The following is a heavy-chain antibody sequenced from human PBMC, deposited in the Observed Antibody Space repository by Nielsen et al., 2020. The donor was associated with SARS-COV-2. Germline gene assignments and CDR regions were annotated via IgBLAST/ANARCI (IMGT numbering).Heavy chain of an antibody. V-gene: IGHV4-34*01. CDR2: INHSGRT. D-gene: IGHD7-27*01. CDR3: ARSTSTGDVDY. CDR1: GGSFSGYY. J-gene: IGHJ4*02. Sequence: SETLSLTCAVYGGSFSGYYWSWIRQPPGKGLEWIGEINHSGRTNYSPSLKSRVTISVDTSKNQFSLKLSSVTAADTAVYYCARSTSTGDVDYWGQGTLVTVSS.